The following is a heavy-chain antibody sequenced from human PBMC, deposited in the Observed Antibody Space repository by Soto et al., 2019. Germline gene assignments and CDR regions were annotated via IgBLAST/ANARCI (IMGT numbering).Heavy chain of an antibody. D-gene: IGHD2-21*01. CDR1: GFNFSSYT. V-gene: IGHV3-21*01. J-gene: IGHJ4*02. CDR3: ARDLRAPLFQFDY. CDR2: ISSSTSYI. Sequence: GGSLRLSCAASGFNFSSYTMNWVRQAPGKGLEWVSSISSSTSYIYYADSVEGRFTISRDNAKKSLYLQINSLRAEDTAVYYCARDLRAPLFQFDYWGQGTPVTVSS.